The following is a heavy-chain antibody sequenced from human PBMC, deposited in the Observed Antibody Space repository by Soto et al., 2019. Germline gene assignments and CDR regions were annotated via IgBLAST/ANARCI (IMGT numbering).Heavy chain of an antibody. V-gene: IGHV1-18*01. D-gene: IGHD6-13*01. CDR2: ISAYNGNT. J-gene: IGHJ5*02. CDR1: GYTFTSYG. CDR3: ARDSYSTSNWFDP. Sequence: ASVKVSCKASGYTFTSYGISWVRQAPGQGLEWMGWISAYNGNTNYAQKLQGRVTMTTDTSTSTGYIELRSLRSDGTAVYYCARDSYSTSNWFDPWGQGTLVTVPQ.